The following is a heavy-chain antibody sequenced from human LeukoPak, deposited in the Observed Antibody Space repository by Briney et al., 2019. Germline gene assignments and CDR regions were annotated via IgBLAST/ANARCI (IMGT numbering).Heavy chain of an antibody. Sequence: ASVKVSCKASGYTFTGYYMHWVRQAPGQGLEWMGWINPNSGGTNYAQKFQGRVTMTRDTSISTAYMELSRLRSDDTAVYYCARASIQLWLLWFDPWGQGTLVTVSS. J-gene: IGHJ5*02. V-gene: IGHV1-2*02. D-gene: IGHD5-18*01. CDR3: ARASIQLWLLWFDP. CDR2: INPNSGGT. CDR1: GYTFTGYY.